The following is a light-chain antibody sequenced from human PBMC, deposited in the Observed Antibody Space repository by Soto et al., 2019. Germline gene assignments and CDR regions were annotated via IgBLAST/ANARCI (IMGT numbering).Light chain of an antibody. CDR2: GAF. J-gene: IGKJ3*01. CDR3: QHSGHPRL. CDR1: HDIGNY. V-gene: IGKV1-33*01. Sequence: DIQMTQSPPYLSASIGDRVTITCQASHDIGNYLNWYQHKPGKAPNLAIYGAFNLETWVPSRFSGGGSGTEFTFTTSSLRPEDIATYYCQHSGHPRLVDPKTKVDFK.